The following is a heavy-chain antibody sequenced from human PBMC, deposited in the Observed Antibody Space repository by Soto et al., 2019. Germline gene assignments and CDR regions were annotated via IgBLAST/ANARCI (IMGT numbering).Heavy chain of an antibody. CDR1: GYTFTNYD. V-gene: IGHV1-18*04. J-gene: IGHJ2*01. D-gene: IGHD1-1*01. CDR3: ARDPTANRASVYFDL. CDR2: ISTERDLT. Sequence: QVRLVQSEGEVKKPGASVKVSCRASGYTFTNYDISWVRQVPGQGLEWMGWISTERDLTKYAQKFQGRVTMTTDTFTNTAYMELKSLRFDDAAVYYCARDPTANRASVYFDLWGRGTLGNVSS.